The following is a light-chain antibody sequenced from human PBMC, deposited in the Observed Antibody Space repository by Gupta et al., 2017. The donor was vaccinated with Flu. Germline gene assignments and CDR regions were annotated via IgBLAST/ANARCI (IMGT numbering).Light chain of an antibody. Sequence: VAPGQTASITCGGNNIGSKNVKWYQQKPGQAPVLVVYDDSDRPSGIPERFSGSNSGNTATLTISSVEAGDEADYYCQAWDSSSDHPVFGGGTKLTVL. CDR2: DDS. V-gene: IGLV3-21*02. CDR1: NIGSKN. J-gene: IGLJ3*02. CDR3: QAWDSSSDHPV.